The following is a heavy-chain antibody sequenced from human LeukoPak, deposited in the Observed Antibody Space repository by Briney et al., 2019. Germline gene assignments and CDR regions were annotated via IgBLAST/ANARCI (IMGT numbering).Heavy chain of an antibody. J-gene: IGHJ4*02. CDR2: IYYSGST. D-gene: IGHD3/OR15-3a*01. CDR1: GGSISSSDYY. V-gene: IGHV4-39*07. CDR3: ARDPDFWTGYYYFGY. Sequence: SETLSLTCTVSGGSISSSDYYWGWILQPPGKGLEWIGSIYYSGSTSYNPSLKSRITISIDTSKNQFSLKLSSVTAADTAVYYCARDPDFWTGYYYFGYWGQGTLVTVSS.